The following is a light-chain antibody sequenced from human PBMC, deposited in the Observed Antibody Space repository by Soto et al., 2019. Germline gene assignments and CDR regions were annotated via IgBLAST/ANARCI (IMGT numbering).Light chain of an antibody. CDR1: QDITNW. J-gene: IGKJ2*01. CDR3: QQGSSFPST. V-gene: IGKV1-12*02. Sequence: DIQMTQSPSSVSASVGDRVTITCRASQDITNWLAWYQQKPGKTPNLLIYGASNLESGVPSRFSGSGSGTDFTLTISNLQPEDFATYYCQQGSSFPSTFGQGTKLEIK. CDR2: GAS.